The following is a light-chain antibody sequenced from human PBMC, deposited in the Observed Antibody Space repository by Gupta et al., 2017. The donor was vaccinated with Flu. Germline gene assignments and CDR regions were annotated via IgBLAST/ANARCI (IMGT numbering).Light chain of an antibody. V-gene: IGLV1-44*01. CDR1: SSNIGSNT. CDR3: AGWDDSLNGLYV. J-gene: IGLJ1*01. Sequence: ALPPPPSASGTPGPRVTISCSGSSSNIGSNTVDWYQHLPGTAPKLLIYDNSKRPSGVPDRFSGSKSGTSATLAISGLQTEDEADYYCAGWDDSLNGLYVFGTGTKVTVL. CDR2: DNS.